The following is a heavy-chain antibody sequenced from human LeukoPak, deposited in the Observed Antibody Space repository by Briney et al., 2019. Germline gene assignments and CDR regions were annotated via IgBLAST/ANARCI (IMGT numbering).Heavy chain of an antibody. CDR3: ARDRSRSLGPIMQLWSSSWFDP. CDR2: INHSGST. D-gene: IGHD5-18*01. CDR1: GGSFSGYY. Sequence: SETLSLTCAVYGGSFSGYYWSWIRQPPGKGLEWIGEINHSGSTNYNPSLKSRVTISVDTSKTQFSLKLSSVTAADTAVYYCARDRSRSLGPIMQLWSSSWFDPWGQGMLVTVSS. V-gene: IGHV4-34*01. J-gene: IGHJ5*02.